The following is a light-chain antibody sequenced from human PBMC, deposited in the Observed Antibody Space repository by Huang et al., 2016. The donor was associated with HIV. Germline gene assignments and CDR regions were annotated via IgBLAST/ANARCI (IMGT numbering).Light chain of an antibody. CDR2: GAS. Sequence: DIQMTQSPSALSASVGERVTITCRESQSISEDVDWYQQKQGKAPKLLIYGASTLESGVPSRFSGSGSGKDFTLTIRSLQPEDFATYYCQQTYGTPTTFGQGTKLDIK. CDR1: QSISED. V-gene: IGKV1-39*01. CDR3: QQTYGTPTT. J-gene: IGKJ2*01.